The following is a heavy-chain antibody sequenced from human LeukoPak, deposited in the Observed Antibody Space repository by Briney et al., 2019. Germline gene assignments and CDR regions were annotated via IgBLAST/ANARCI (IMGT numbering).Heavy chain of an antibody. D-gene: IGHD6-19*01. V-gene: IGHV4-34*01. CDR2: ISHSGST. CDR3: ASLAVAGLSEGY. J-gene: IGHJ4*02. Sequence: PSETLSLTCAVYGGSFSDYFWSWIRQPPGKGLEWIGEISHSGSTTYNPSLRSRVTISGDTSKKQFSLKLSSVTAADTAVYYCASLAVAGLSEGYWGQGTLVIVSS. CDR1: GGSFSDYF.